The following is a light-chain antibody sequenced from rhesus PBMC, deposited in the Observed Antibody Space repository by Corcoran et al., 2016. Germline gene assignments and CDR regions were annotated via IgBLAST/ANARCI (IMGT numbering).Light chain of an antibody. CDR2: GAS. J-gene: IGKJ1*01. Sequence: EIVLAQSPPTLSLSPGERATLSCRASQSVSSSLAWYQQKPGQAPRLLIYGASNRAPGITDRFNGSGSGTDFTLNSSSLEPEDCVVYYCQQYSNWPRTFGQGTKVEIK. CDR1: QSVSSS. CDR3: QQYSNWPRT. V-gene: IGKV3-42*03.